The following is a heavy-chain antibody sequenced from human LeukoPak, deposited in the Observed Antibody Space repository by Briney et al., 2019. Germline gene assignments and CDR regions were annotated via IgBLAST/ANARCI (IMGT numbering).Heavy chain of an antibody. J-gene: IGHJ4*02. CDR2: VGSDGINT. Sequence: PGGSLRLSCEASGFTFSTYGMSWVRQAPGKGLEWVSAVGSDGINTAYADSVKGRFTISRDNSKITLYLQLNSLRAEDTAVYYCAKGLAAGSQYFDYWGQGALVTVSS. D-gene: IGHD3-3*01. CDR3: AKGLAAGSQYFDY. V-gene: IGHV3-23*01. CDR1: GFTFSTYG.